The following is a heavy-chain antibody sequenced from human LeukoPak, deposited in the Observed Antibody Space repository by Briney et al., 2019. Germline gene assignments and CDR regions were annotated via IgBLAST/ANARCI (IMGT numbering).Heavy chain of an antibody. CDR1: GYTFTSYD. CDR2: MNPNSGNT. J-gene: IGHJ3*02. CDR3: ARGLKSYYDSSGYYAFGI. D-gene: IGHD3-22*01. V-gene: IGHV1-8*01. Sequence: ASVKVSCKASGYTFTSYDINWVRQATGQGLEWMGWMNPNSGNTGYAQKFQGRVTMTRNTSISTAYMELSSLRSEDTAVYYCARGLKSYYDSSGYYAFGIWGQGTMVTVSS.